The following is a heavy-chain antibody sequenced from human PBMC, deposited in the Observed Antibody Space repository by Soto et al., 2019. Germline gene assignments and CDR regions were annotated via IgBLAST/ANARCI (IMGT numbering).Heavy chain of an antibody. CDR1: GGGFSTYA. J-gene: IGHJ4*02. V-gene: IGHV1-69*13. CDR3: ATGGTTVTRRFDY. Sequence: SVKVSCKASGGGFSTYAITWVRQAPRQGLEWMGGITPIFDTTNYAQKFQGRVTITADESTTTVHMELTSLTSEDTAVYYCATGGTTVTRRFDYWGQGTLVTVSS. D-gene: IGHD4-17*01. CDR2: ITPIFDTT.